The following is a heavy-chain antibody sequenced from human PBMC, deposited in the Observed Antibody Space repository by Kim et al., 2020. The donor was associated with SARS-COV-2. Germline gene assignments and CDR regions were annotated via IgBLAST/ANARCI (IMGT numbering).Heavy chain of an antibody. D-gene: IGHD3-22*01. V-gene: IGHV3-30*04. CDR1: GFTFSSYA. J-gene: IGHJ4*02. CDR3: ARDAYHYDSSGYYGGPHY. Sequence: GGSLRLSCAASGFTFSSYAMHWVRQAPGKGLEWVAVISYDGSNKYYVDSVKGRFTISRDNSKNTLYLQMNSLRAEDTAVYYCARDAYHYDSSGYYGGPHYWGKGPVVTVSS. CDR2: ISYDGSNK.